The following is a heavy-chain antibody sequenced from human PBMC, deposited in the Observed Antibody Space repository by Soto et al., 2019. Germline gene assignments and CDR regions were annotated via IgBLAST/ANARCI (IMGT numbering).Heavy chain of an antibody. CDR1: GLTFSSYS. J-gene: IGHJ6*02. CDR2: ISSSSSTI. V-gene: IGHV3-48*01. Sequence: PGGSLRLSCAASGLTFSSYSMNWVRQAPGKGLEWVSYISSSSSTIYYADSVKGRFTISRDNAKNSLYLQMNSLRAEDTAVYYCAKDVEVTVINYHYYGRDVWGHGTTVTSP. D-gene: IGHD2-21*02. CDR3: AKDVEVTVINYHYYGRDV.